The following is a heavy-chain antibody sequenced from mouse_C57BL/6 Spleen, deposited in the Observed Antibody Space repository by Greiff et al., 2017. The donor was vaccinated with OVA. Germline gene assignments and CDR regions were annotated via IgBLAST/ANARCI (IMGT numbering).Heavy chain of an antibody. Sequence: EVMLVESGGGLVKPGGSLKLSCAASGFTFSDYGMHWVRQAPEKGLEWVAYISSGSSTIYYADTVKGRFTISRDNAKNTLFLQMTSLRSEDTAMYYCARLGGNYDYAMDYWGQGTSVTVSS. CDR2: ISSGSSTI. V-gene: IGHV5-17*01. CDR3: ARLGGNYDYAMDY. D-gene: IGHD2-1*01. J-gene: IGHJ4*01. CDR1: GFTFSDYG.